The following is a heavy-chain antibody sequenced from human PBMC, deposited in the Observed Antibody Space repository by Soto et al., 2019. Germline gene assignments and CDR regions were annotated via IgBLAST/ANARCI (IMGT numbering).Heavy chain of an antibody. CDR1: GGTFSSHG. CDR3: ASERSAQYFDF. D-gene: IGHD1-26*01. CDR2: IIPTFGTP. V-gene: IGHV1-69*01. Sequence: QVQLVQSGTVVQRRGSSVKVSCQASGGTFSSHGMAWVRQAPGQGLEWMGGIIPTFGTPTYAPKFQGRVTIPADQTTNTAYMELSSLRSEDTVVYYCASERSAQYFDFWGQGTLITVSS. J-gene: IGHJ4*02.